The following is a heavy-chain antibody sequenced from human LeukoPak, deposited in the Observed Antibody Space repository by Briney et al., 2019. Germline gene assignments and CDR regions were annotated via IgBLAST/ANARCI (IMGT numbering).Heavy chain of an antibody. J-gene: IGHJ4*02. D-gene: IGHD3-22*01. CDR1: GGSISSGSYY. Sequence: SETLSLTCTVSGGSISSGSYYWSWIRQPAGKGLEWIGRIYTSGSTNYNPSLKSRVTISVDTSKNQFSLKLSSVTAADTAVYYCARDSLNYYDSSGFDYWGQGTLVTVSS. V-gene: IGHV4-61*02. CDR3: ARDSLNYYDSSGFDY. CDR2: IYTSGST.